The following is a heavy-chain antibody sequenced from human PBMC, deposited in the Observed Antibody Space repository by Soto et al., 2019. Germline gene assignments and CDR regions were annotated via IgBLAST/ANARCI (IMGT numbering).Heavy chain of an antibody. V-gene: IGHV3-23*01. CDR2: ISGSGGAT. J-gene: IGHJ5*02. Sequence: GGSLRLSCTASGFTFSSYAMTWVRQAPGKGLEWVSSISGSGGATYYADSVEGRFTISRDDSKNTLFLQMDSLRAEDTALYYCAKAGRPFYDLWSENRFDPWGQGTLVTVSS. CDR3: AKAGRPFYDLWSENRFDP. D-gene: IGHD3-3*01. CDR1: GFTFSSYA.